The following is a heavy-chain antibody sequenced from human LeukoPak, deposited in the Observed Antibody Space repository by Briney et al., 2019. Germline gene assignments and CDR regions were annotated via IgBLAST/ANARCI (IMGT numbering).Heavy chain of an antibody. J-gene: IGHJ4*02. CDR3: ARGGTRLSDY. D-gene: IGHD1-26*01. CDR2: IKQDGSDK. Sequence: GGSLRLSCAASGFTFSTYWMSWVRDAPGKGLERVANIKQDGSDKWYVDSVKGRFTISKDNAKNSLYLQMNSLTAEDTAVYYCARGGTRLSDYWGQGTLVTVSS. CDR1: GFTFSTYW. V-gene: IGHV3-7*01.